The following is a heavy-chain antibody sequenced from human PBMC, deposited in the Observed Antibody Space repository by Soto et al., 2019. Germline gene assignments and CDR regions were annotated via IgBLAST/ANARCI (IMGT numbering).Heavy chain of an antibody. V-gene: IGHV4-30-4*01. J-gene: IGHJ4*02. CDR1: GGSISSGDYY. Sequence: PSETLSLTCTVSGGSISSGDYYWSWIRQPPGKGLEWIGYIYYSGSTYYNPSLKSRVTISVDTSKNQFSLKLSSVTAADTAVYDCARFEPLLAPFDYWGQGTLVTVSS. CDR3: ARFEPLLAPFDY. CDR2: IYYSGST. D-gene: IGHD2-15*01.